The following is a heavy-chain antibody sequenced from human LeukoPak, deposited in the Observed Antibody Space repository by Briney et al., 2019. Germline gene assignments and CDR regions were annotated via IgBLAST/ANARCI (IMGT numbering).Heavy chain of an antibody. V-gene: IGHV3-23*01. J-gene: IGHJ4*02. CDR3: AKDHDNGDYYYYFDS. CDR2: ISDIGRKR. D-gene: IGHD2-21*02. CDR1: GFSFDTYA. Sequence: GGSLRLSCVASGFSFDTYAMSWVRQPPGKGLEWVSGISDIGRKRHYTDSVKGRFTISRDNSKNTLHLQMNSLRAEDTALYFCAKDHDNGDYYYYFDSWGQGTLVTVSS.